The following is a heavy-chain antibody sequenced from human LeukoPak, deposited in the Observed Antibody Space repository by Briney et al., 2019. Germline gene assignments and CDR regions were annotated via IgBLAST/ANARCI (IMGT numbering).Heavy chain of an antibody. J-gene: IGHJ6*02. Sequence: SQTLSLTCTVSGGSISSGGYCWSWIRQHPGKGLERIGYIYYSGSTYYNPSLKSRVTISVDTSKNQFSLKLSSVTAADTAVYYCARERLGRFLEWPHGMDVWGQGTTVTVSS. V-gene: IGHV4-31*03. CDR1: GGSISSGGYC. CDR3: ARERLGRFLEWPHGMDV. D-gene: IGHD3-3*01. CDR2: IYYSGST.